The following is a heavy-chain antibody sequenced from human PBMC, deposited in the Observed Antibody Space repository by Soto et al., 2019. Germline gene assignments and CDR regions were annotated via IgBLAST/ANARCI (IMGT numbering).Heavy chain of an antibody. CDR3: ARLYGSGWFYYNH. V-gene: IGHV5-51*01. Sequence: GESLKISCXGSGYSFTNYWIAWVRQMPGKGLEWMGIIYPADSEVKYSPSFQGQVTISADKSISTAYLQWHSVKSSDTAIYYCARLYGSGWFYYNHWGQGTLVTVSS. D-gene: IGHD6-19*01. CDR1: GYSFTNYW. CDR2: IYPADSEV. J-gene: IGHJ4*02.